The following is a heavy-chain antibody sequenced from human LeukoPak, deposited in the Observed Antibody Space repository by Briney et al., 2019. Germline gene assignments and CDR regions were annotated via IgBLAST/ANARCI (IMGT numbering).Heavy chain of an antibody. CDR1: GFTFSSYA. CDR2: IRYDGSDK. V-gene: IGHV3-30*02. Sequence: GGSLRLSCAASGFTFSSYAMHWVRQAPGKGLEWVAFIRYDGSDKYYADSVKGRFTISRDNSKNTLYLQMNSLRAEDTAVYYCARGAAGSGPLKGVLHWGQGTLVTVSS. J-gene: IGHJ4*02. D-gene: IGHD6-19*01. CDR3: ARGAAGSGPLKGVLH.